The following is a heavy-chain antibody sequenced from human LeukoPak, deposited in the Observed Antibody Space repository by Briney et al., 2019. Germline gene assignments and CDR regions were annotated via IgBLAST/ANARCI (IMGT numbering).Heavy chain of an antibody. V-gene: IGHV1-69*05. CDR3: ARGRERPTGGYNWFDP. J-gene: IGHJ5*02. Sequence: SVKVSCKASGGTFSSYAISWVRQAPGQGLEWMGGIIPIFGTANYAQKFQGRVTMTRNTSISTAYMELSSLRSEDTAVYYCARGRERPTGGYNWFDPWGQGTLVTVSS. D-gene: IGHD1-14*01. CDR1: GGTFSSYA. CDR2: IIPIFGTA.